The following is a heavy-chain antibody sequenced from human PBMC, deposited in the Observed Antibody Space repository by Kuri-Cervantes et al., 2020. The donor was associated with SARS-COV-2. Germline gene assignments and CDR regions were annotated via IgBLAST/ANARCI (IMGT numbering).Heavy chain of an antibody. D-gene: IGHD2-8*01. Sequence: GESLKISCAASGFTFSSYWMSWVRQAPGKGLEWVANIKQDGNEKYYVDSVKGRFTISRDNAKNSLYLQMNSLRAEDTAVYYCARGGEDFVQETRNWFEPWGRGTQVTVSS. CDR2: IKQDGNEK. V-gene: IGHV3-7*01. CDR3: ARGGEDFVQETRNWFEP. J-gene: IGHJ5*02. CDR1: GFTFSSYW.